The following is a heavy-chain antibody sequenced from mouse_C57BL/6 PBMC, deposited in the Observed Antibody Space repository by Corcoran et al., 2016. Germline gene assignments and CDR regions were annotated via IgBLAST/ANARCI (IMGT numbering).Heavy chain of an antibody. J-gene: IGHJ1*03. CDR1: GFSLSTSGMG. V-gene: IGHV8-12*01. Sequence: QVTLKESGPGILQSSQTLSLTCSFSGFSLSTSGMGVSWIRQPSGKGLEWLAHIYWDDDKRYNPSLKSRLTNSKDTSRNQVFLKITSVDTADTATYYCARRGGTTVVAHWYFDVWGTGTTVTVSS. D-gene: IGHD1-1*01. CDR2: IYWDDDK. CDR3: ARRGGTTVVAHWYFDV.